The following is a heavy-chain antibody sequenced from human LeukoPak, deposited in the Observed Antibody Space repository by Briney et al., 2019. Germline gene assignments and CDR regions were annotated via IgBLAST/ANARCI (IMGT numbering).Heavy chain of an antibody. Sequence: SETLSLTCTVSGGSISGYYWSWIRQPPGKGLEWIGYIYHSGSTYYNPSLKSRVTISVDRSKNQFSLKLSSVTAADTAVYYCARGRGAPLYWYFDLWGRGTLVTVSS. CDR1: GGSISGYY. D-gene: IGHD1-26*01. CDR2: IYHSGST. CDR3: ARGRGAPLYWYFDL. J-gene: IGHJ2*01. V-gene: IGHV4-59*12.